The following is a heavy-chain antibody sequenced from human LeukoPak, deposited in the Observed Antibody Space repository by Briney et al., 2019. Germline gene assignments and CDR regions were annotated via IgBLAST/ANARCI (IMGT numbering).Heavy chain of an antibody. D-gene: IGHD5-24*01. CDR1: GGSISSYY. CDR2: IYYSGST. CDR3: ARAPRDYYFDY. J-gene: IGHJ4*02. V-gene: IGHV4-59*08. Sequence: SETLSLTCTVSGGSISSYYWSWIRQPPGKGLEWIGYIYYSGSTNYNPSLKSRVTISVDTSKNQFSLKLSSVTAAGTAVYYCARAPRDYYFDYWGQGTQVTVSS.